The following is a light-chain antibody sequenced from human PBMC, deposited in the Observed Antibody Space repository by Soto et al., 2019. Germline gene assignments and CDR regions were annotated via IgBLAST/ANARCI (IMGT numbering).Light chain of an antibody. V-gene: IGLV2-14*01. J-gene: IGLJ2*01. CDR1: SSDFGDHNY. CDR3: SSYPGCSTGRV. Sequence: QSALTQPASVSGSPGQSITISCTGTSSDFGDHNYVSWYQQHPGKAPKLMIYDVSNRPSGVSNRFSGSKSGNTASLTISGLQAEDEAEYYCSSYPGCSTGRVSVGGTKRPVL. CDR2: DVS.